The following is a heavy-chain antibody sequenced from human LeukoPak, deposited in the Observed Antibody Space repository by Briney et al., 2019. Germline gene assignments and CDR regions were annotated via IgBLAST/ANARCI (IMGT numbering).Heavy chain of an antibody. Sequence: PGRSLRLSCAASGFTFSSYAMHWVRQAPGKGLEWVSGISWNSGSIGYADSVKGRFTISRDNAKNSLYLQMNSLRAEDTAVYYCARDKSGGSRDGYPSSWGQGTLVTVSS. J-gene: IGHJ4*02. CDR3: ARDKSGGSRDGYPSS. V-gene: IGHV3-9*01. CDR1: GFTFSSYA. D-gene: IGHD5-24*01. CDR2: ISWNSGSI.